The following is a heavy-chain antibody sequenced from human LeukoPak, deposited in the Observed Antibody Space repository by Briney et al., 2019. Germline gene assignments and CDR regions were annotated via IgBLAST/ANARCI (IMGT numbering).Heavy chain of an antibody. J-gene: IGHJ4*02. CDR1: GFTSRRYW. CDR2: INQDGSEK. V-gene: IGHV3-7*01. Sequence: GGSLRLSCVASGFTSRRYWMSWVRQAPGKGLEWVANINQDGSEKYYVDSVKGRFTISRDNSKNSLYLQMSSLRAEDAAVYYCATDPRPDSGNFLGFDYWGQGTLVTVSS. D-gene: IGHD4-23*01. CDR3: ATDPRPDSGNFLGFDY.